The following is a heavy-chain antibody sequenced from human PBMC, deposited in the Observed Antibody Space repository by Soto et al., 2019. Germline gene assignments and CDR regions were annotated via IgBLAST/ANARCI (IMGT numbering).Heavy chain of an antibody. J-gene: IGHJ1*01. CDR2: VSAYNGNT. D-gene: IGHD6-13*01. CDR1: GYTFTSYG. Sequence: ASVKVSCKASGYTFTSYGISWVRQAPGQGLEWMGWVSAYNGNTNYAQKLQRRVTMTTDTSTSTAYMELRSLRSDDTAVYYCSRDGGPPFISNWYHQQDFHHSGQGTLVTVSS. V-gene: IGHV1-18*01. CDR3: SRDGGPPFISNWYHQQDFHH.